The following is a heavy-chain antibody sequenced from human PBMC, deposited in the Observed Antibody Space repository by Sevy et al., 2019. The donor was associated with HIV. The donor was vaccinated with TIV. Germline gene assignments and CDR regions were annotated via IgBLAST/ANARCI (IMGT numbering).Heavy chain of an antibody. V-gene: IGHV3-21*01. CDR3: ARGPDYYDRSGYYYQ. D-gene: IGHD3-22*01. CDR1: GFTFSSYS. Sequence: GGSLRLSCAASGFTFSSYSMHWVHQAPGKGLEWVSSISSSSTYIYYADSVKGRFTISRDNAKNSLYLQMNSLRAEDTAVYYCARGPDYYDRSGYYYQWGQGTLFTVSS. CDR2: ISSSSTYI. J-gene: IGHJ4*02.